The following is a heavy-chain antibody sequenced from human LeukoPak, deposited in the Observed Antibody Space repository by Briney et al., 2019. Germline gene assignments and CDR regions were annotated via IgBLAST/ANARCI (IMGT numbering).Heavy chain of an antibody. CDR3: ARGNYYDSRTYYRAFDI. CDR2: IYYSGST. D-gene: IGHD3-22*01. CDR1: GGSISSGSYY. J-gene: IGHJ3*02. V-gene: IGHV4-61*10. Sequence: SQTLSLTCTVSGGSISSGSYYWSWIRQPAGKGLEWIGYIYYSGSTNYNPSLKSRVTISVDTSKNQFSLKLSSVTAADTAVYYCARGNYYDSRTYYRAFDIWGQGTMVTVSS.